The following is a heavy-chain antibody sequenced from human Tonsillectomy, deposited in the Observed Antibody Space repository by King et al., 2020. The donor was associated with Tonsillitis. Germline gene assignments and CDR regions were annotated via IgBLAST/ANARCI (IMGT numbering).Heavy chain of an antibody. CDR2: MNPNSGNT. CDR1: GYTFTSYD. J-gene: IGHJ5*02. Sequence: QLVQSGAEVKKPGASVKVSCKASGYTFTSYDINWVRQATGHGLEWMGWMNPNSGNTGYAQKFQGRVTMTRNTSISTAYMELSSLRSEDTAVYYCARGGGTQWLVGGHWFDPWGQGTLVTVSS. CDR3: ARGGGTQWLVGGHWFDP. D-gene: IGHD6-19*01. V-gene: IGHV1-8*01.